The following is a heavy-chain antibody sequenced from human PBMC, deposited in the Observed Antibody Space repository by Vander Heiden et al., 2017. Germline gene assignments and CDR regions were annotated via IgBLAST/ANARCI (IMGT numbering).Heavy chain of an antibody. J-gene: IGHJ4*02. CDR2: ISGSGGST. CDR3: AKDLRVLSSWGEYYFDY. Sequence: EVQLLESGGGLVQPGGSLRLSCAASGFTFSSYVMSWVRQAQGKGLEWVSAISGSGGSTYYADSVKGRFTISRDNSKNTLYLQMNSLRAEDTAVYYCAKDLRVLSSWGEYYFDYWGQGTLVTVSS. V-gene: IGHV3-23*01. D-gene: IGHD6-13*01. CDR1: GFTFSSYV.